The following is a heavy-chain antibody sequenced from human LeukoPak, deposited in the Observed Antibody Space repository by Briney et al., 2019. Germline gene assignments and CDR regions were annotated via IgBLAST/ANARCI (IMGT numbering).Heavy chain of an antibody. D-gene: IGHD3-3*01. Sequence: SETLSLTCTVSGGSISSYYWSWIRQPAGKGLEWIGRIYTSGSTNYNPSLKSRLTISVDTSKNQFSLRLSSVTAADTAVYYCARHSSDFWSGYYTNYYGVDVWGRGTTVTVSS. CDR2: IYTSGST. V-gene: IGHV4-4*07. CDR1: GGSISSYY. J-gene: IGHJ6*02. CDR3: ARHSSDFWSGYYTNYYGVDV.